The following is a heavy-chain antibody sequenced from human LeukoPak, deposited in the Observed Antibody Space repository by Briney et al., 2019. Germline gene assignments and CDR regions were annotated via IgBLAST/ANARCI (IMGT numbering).Heavy chain of an antibody. CDR2: ISAYNGNT. CDR3: ARVGHYYDSSGYDAFDI. Sequence: ASVKVSCKASGYTFTSYGISWVRQAPGQGLEWMGWISAYNGNTNYAQKLQGRVTMTTDTSTSTAYMELRSLRSDDTAVYYCARVGHYYDSSGYDAFDIWGQGTMVTVSS. CDR1: GYTFTSYG. V-gene: IGHV1-18*01. J-gene: IGHJ3*02. D-gene: IGHD3-22*01.